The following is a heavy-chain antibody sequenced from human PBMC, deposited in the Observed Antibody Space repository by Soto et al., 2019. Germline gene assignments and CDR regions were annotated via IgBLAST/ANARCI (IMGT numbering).Heavy chain of an antibody. CDR3: AKDSIEYYYDSSGYYDAFDI. Sequence: GGSLRLSCAASGFTFSSYGMHWVRQAPGKGLEWVAVISYDGSNKYYADSVKGRFTISRDNSKNTLYLQMNSLRAEDTAVYYCAKDSIEYYYDSSGYYDAFDIWGQGTMVTLSS. V-gene: IGHV3-30*18. D-gene: IGHD3-22*01. CDR2: ISYDGSNK. J-gene: IGHJ3*02. CDR1: GFTFSSYG.